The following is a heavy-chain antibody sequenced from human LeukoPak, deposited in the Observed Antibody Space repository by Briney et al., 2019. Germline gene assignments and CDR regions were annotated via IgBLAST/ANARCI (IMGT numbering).Heavy chain of an antibody. CDR1: RLPFPSYV. CDR2: ISGSGDGT. D-gene: IGHD1-1*01. J-gene: IGHJ6*03. CDR3: AKRAGLERVKYYMDV. Sequence: GGSLTLLCAPSRLPFPSYVMSGLHQAPGRGGEWVSAISGSGDGTYYADSVKGRFSISRDDSRNTLYLQMNSLRAEDTAVYYCAKRAGLERVKYYMDVWGKGTTVTVSS. V-gene: IGHV3-23*01.